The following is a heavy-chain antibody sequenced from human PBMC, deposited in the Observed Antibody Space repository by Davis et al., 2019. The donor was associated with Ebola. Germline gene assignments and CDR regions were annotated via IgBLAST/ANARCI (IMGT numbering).Heavy chain of an antibody. J-gene: IGHJ4*02. Sequence: ASVKVSCKASGYTFTSYAMYWVRQAPGQWLEWMGWINAGNGNTKYSQKFQGRVTITRDTSASTAYMELSSLRSEDTAVYYCARDWGSYYPLFDYWGQGTLVTVSS. D-gene: IGHD1-26*01. V-gene: IGHV1-3*01. CDR2: INAGNGNT. CDR1: GYTFTSYA. CDR3: ARDWGSYYPLFDY.